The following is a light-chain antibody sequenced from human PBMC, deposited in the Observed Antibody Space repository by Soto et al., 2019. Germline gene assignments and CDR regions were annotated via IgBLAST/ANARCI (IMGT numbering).Light chain of an antibody. CDR1: QSISSY. CDR2: AAS. J-gene: IGKJ1*01. CDR3: QQYSSYPRA. Sequence: DIQLTQSPSFLSASVGDRVSITCRASQSISSYLAWYQQKPGKAPKLLMYAASTLQSGVPSRFSGSGSGTEFTLTISSLQPDDFATFYCQQYSSYPRAFGQGTKVDIK. V-gene: IGKV1-9*01.